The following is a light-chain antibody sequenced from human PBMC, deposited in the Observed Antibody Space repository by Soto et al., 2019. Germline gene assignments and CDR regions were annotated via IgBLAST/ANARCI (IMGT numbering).Light chain of an antibody. CDR2: EVT. CDR3: SAYSGRNTFV. J-gene: IGLJ1*01. Sequence: QSALAQPPSASGSPGQSVTISCTGTSSDVGDNYVSWYQQHLGNAPKLIIYEVTLRPSGVPDRFSGSKSGNTASLTVSVLQADDEAYYYCSAYSGRNTFVFGTGTKVTVL. V-gene: IGLV2-8*01. CDR1: SSDVGDNY.